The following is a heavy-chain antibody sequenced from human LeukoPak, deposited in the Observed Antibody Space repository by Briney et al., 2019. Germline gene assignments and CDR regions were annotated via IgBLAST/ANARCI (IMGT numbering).Heavy chain of an antibody. CDR1: AESLTGYY. J-gene: IGHJ4*02. CDR3: ARVPGYPYYFDY. V-gene: IGHV4-39*07. D-gene: IGHD1-14*01. Sequence: PSETLSLTCTVSAESLTGYYWRWIRQPPEKGLEWIGNIYYTGNTYYNPSLKSRVTMSVDTSKNQFSLKLSSVTAADTAVYYCARVPGYPYYFDYWGQGTLVTVSS. CDR2: IYYTGNT.